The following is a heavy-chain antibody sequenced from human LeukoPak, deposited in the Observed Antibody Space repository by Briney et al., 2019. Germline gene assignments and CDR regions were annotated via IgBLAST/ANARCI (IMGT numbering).Heavy chain of an antibody. CDR2: IYHSGST. CDR1: GGSISSSNW. V-gene: IGHV4-4*02. CDR3: ARADGDSGYYYGMDV. Sequence: GNLSLTCAVSGGSISSSNWWSWVRQPPGKGLEWIGEIYHSGSTNYNPSLKSRVTISVDKSKNQFSLKLSSVTAADTAVYYCARADGDSGYYYGMDVWGQGTTVTVSS. J-gene: IGHJ6*02. D-gene: IGHD4-17*01.